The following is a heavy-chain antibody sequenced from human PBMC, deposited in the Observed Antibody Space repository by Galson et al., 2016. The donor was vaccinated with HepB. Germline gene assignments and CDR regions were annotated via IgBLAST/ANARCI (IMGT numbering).Heavy chain of an antibody. CDR3: ARTPRRECTGTRCVNFRYYYYYMDV. D-gene: IGHD2-2*01. V-gene: IGHV3-53*01. CDR2: IFYGGTT. Sequence: SLRLSCAASGFTVSSYYMSWVRQAPGKGLEWVSVIFYGGTTYYADSVEGRFTISRDDSMNTLYLQMNSLTAEDTAVYFCARTPRRECTGTRCVNFRYYYYYMDVGGKGTTVTVSS. J-gene: IGHJ6*03. CDR1: GFTVSSYY.